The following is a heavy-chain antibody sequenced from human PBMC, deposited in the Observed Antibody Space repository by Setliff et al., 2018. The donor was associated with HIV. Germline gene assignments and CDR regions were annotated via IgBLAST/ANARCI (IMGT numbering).Heavy chain of an antibody. Sequence: GASVKVSCKAFGYTFTNYGISWVRQAPGQGLEWMGWISAYNGNTKYAQNLQGRVSLTTETSTSTAYMELWSLRSDDTAVYYCARDLSTVTFGNWFDPWGQGTLVTVSS. CDR1: GYTFTNYG. CDR3: ARDLSTVTFGNWFDP. V-gene: IGHV1-18*01. D-gene: IGHD3-16*01. CDR2: ISAYNGNT. J-gene: IGHJ5*02.